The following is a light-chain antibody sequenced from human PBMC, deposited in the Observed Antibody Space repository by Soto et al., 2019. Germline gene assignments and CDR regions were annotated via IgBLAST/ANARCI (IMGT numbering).Light chain of an antibody. CDR2: DVS. V-gene: IGLV2-14*01. CDR1: SSDVGGYNY. CDR3: SSYTSSSTYG. Sequence: QSVLTQPASVSGSPGQSITISCTGTSSDVGGYNYVSWYQQHPGKAPKLMIYDVSNRPSGVSNRFSGSKSGSTASLTISGLQAEDEADYYCSSYTSSSTYGCGTGTKGTV. J-gene: IGLJ1*01.